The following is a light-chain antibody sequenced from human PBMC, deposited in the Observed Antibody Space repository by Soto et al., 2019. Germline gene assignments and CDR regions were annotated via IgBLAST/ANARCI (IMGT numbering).Light chain of an antibody. CDR2: GVS. V-gene: IGKV3-20*01. CDR1: QSVGSSY. Sequence: EIVLTQSPGTLSLSPGERATLSCRASQSVGSSYLAWYQHKPGQAPRLLIFGVSNRATGIPDRFSGSGSGTDFTLTISRLEPEDFAVYYCQQRRTFGQGTKVDIK. J-gene: IGKJ1*01. CDR3: QQRRT.